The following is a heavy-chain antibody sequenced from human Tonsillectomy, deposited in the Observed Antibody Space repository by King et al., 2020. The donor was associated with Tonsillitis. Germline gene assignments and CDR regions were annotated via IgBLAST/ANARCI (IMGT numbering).Heavy chain of an antibody. CDR3: ARGQTSTIYYYDWYFDL. V-gene: IGHV3-53*01. Sequence: VQLVESGGGLIQPGGSLRLSCAASGFTVSSNSMSWVRQAPGKGLEWVSLIYSSGGTYYAVSVKGRFTISRDNSKNTLYLQMTSLRAEDSAVYYCARGQTSTIYYYDWYFDLWGRGTLVTVSS. CDR2: IYSSGGT. D-gene: IGHD3-22*01. J-gene: IGHJ2*01. CDR1: GFTVSSNS.